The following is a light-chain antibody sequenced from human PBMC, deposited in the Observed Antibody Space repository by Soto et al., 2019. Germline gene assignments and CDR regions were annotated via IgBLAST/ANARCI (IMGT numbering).Light chain of an antibody. V-gene: IGKV1-5*03. CDR3: QHYNSYSEA. J-gene: IGKJ1*01. CDR1: QSISKY. CDR2: KAS. Sequence: DIQMTQSPSTLSASVGDRVTITCRASQSISKYLAWYQQKPGKAPKLLIYKASSLESGVPSRFSGSGSGTEFTLTISSMQPDDFATYYCQHYNSYSEAFGQGTTVDIK.